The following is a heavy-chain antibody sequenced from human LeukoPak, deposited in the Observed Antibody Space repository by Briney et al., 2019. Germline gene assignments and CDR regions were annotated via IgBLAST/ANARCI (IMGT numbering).Heavy chain of an antibody. J-gene: IGHJ3*02. CDR2: ISSSSSTI. V-gene: IGHV3-48*02. Sequence: GGSLRLSCAASGFTFSSYSMNWVRQAPGKGLEGVSYISSSSSTIYYADSVKGRFTISRDNAKNSLYLQMNSLRDEDTAVYYCARDYYYDSSGYSVDAFDIWGQGTMVTVSS. CDR3: ARDYYYDSSGYSVDAFDI. CDR1: GFTFSSYS. D-gene: IGHD3-22*01.